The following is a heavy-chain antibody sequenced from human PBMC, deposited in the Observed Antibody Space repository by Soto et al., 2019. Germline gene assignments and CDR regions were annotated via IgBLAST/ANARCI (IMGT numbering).Heavy chain of an antibody. J-gene: IGHJ4*02. V-gene: IGHV3-48*01. CDR1: GFTFSTHS. CDR2: ITSSSVTM. CDR3: VGEVGFQLIY. D-gene: IGHD1-26*01. Sequence: EVQLVESGGGLVQPGGSLRLSCAASGFTFSTHSMNWVRQAPGKGLEWISYITSSSVTMYADSVKGRFTISRDNDKNSLHRQMNSLRVEDTAVYFCVGEVGFQLIYWGQGTLVTVSS.